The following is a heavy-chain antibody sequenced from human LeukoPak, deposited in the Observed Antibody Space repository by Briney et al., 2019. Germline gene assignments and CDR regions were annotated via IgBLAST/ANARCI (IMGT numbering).Heavy chain of an antibody. J-gene: IGHJ5*02. Sequence: ASVKLSCKASGYTFSSYDINWVRQATGQGLEWIGWINTNSGNTGYAQKFQGRVTITRNTSISTAYMELSSLRSEDTAVYYCARGSSSWYFGWFDPWGQGTLVTVSS. CDR3: ARGSSSWYFGWFDP. CDR2: INTNSGNT. D-gene: IGHD6-13*01. V-gene: IGHV1-8*03. CDR1: GYTFSSYD.